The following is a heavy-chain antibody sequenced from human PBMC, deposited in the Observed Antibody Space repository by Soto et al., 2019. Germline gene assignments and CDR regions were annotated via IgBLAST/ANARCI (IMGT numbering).Heavy chain of an antibody. Sequence: GGSLRLSCAASGFTFSSYAMHWVRQAPGKGLEWVAVISYDVSNKYYADSVKGRFTISRDNSKNTLYLQMNSLRAEDTAVYYCARDGITGNTRVFFNWFDPWGQGTRVTVSS. J-gene: IGHJ5*02. D-gene: IGHD1-7*01. CDR2: ISYDVSNK. CDR3: ARDGITGNTRVFFNWFDP. V-gene: IGHV3-30-3*01. CDR1: GFTFSSYA.